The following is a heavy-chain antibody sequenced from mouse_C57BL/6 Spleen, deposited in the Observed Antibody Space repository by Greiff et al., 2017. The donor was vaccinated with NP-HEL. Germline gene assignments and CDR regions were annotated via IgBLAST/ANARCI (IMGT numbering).Heavy chain of an antibody. CDR1: GYTFTSYW. Sequence: QVQLQQPGAELVRPGTSVKLSCKASGYTFTSYWMHWVKQRPGQGLEWIGVIDPSDSYTNYHQQFKGKATLTVDTSSSTAYMQLSSLTSEDSAVYYCARSYGNYVGWYFDVWGTGTTVTVSS. V-gene: IGHV1-59*01. D-gene: IGHD2-1*01. CDR2: IDPSDSYT. CDR3: ARSYGNYVGWYFDV. J-gene: IGHJ1*03.